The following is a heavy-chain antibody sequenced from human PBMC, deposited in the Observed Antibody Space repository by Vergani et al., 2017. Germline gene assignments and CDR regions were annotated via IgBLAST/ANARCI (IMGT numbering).Heavy chain of an antibody. Sequence: QVQLVQSGAEVKKPGASVKVSCKASGYTFTSYGISWVRQAPGQGLEWMGWISAYNGNTNYAQKLQGRVTMTTDTSTSTAYMELRSLRSDDTAVYYCATKVLRFLDRDAEYFQHWGQGTLVTVSS. V-gene: IGHV1-18*04. CDR3: ATKVLRFLDRDAEYFQH. CDR1: GYTFTSYG. J-gene: IGHJ1*01. CDR2: ISAYNGNT. D-gene: IGHD2-15*01.